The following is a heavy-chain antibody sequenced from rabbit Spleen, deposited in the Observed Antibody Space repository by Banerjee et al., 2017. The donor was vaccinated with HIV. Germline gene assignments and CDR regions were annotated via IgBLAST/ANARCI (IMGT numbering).Heavy chain of an antibody. Sequence: QEHLEESGGDLVKPGASLTLTCTASGFSFSSSDYICWVRQAPGKGLEWISCIAGSSSGFTYSATWAKGRFTISKTSSTTVTLQMTSLTAADTATYFCARDGAGGSYFALWGPGTLVTVS. CDR2: IAGSSSGFT. J-gene: IGHJ4*01. D-gene: IGHD8-1*01. CDR1: GFSFSSSDY. V-gene: IGHV1S45*01. CDR3: ARDGAGGSYFAL.